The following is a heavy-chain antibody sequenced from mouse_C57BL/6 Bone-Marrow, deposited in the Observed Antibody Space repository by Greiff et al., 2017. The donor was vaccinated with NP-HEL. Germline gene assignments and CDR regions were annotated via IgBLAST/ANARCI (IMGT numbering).Heavy chain of an antibody. V-gene: IGHV1-82*01. J-gene: IGHJ1*03. Sequence: QVQLQQSGPELVKPGASVKISCKASGYAFSSSWMNWVKQRPGKGLEWIGRIYPGDGYTNYNGKFKGKATLTADKSSSTAYMQLSSLTSEDSAVYFCARSYYGSPNWYFDVWGTGTTVTVSS. D-gene: IGHD1-1*01. CDR2: IYPGDGYT. CDR1: GYAFSSSW. CDR3: ARSYYGSPNWYFDV.